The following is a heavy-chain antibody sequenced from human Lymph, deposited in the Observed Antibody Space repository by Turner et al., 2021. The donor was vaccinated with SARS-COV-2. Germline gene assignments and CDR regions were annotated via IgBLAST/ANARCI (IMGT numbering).Heavy chain of an antibody. CDR3: ARGPPDFPYYFDY. V-gene: IGHV3-21*01. D-gene: IGHD2-21*02. CDR2: ITFTSSYI. J-gene: IGHJ4*02. CDR1: GFTFRSYS. Sequence: EAQLVASGGGLVKPGGSLRLSCAASGFTFRSYSMNWVRQAPGKGLEWVSSITFTSSYIYYADSVKGRFTISRDNAKNSLYLQMNSLRAEDTAVYYCARGPPDFPYYFDYWGQGTLVTVSS.